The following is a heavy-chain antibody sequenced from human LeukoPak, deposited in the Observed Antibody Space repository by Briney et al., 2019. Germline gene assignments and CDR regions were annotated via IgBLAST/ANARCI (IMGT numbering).Heavy chain of an antibody. Sequence: GRSLRLSCAASGFTFSSYAMHWVRQAPGKGLEWVAVISYDGSNKYYADSVKGRFTISGDNSKNTLYLQMNSLRAEDTAVYYCARVGDSGAVAHGMDVWGQGTTVTVSS. CDR1: GFTFSSYA. J-gene: IGHJ6*02. CDR2: ISYDGSNK. V-gene: IGHV3-30-3*01. CDR3: ARVGDSGAVAHGMDV. D-gene: IGHD6-19*01.